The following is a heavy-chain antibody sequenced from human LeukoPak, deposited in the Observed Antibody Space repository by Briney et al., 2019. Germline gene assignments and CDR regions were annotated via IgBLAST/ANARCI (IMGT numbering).Heavy chain of an antibody. Sequence: ASVKVSCKASGYTFTSYDINWVRQATGQGLEWMGWMNPNSGNTGYAQKFQGRVTMTRNTSISTAYMELSSLRSEDTAVYYCARHLPYSSSWYVGYYYYGMDVWGQGTTVTVSS. J-gene: IGHJ6*02. D-gene: IGHD6-13*01. V-gene: IGHV1-8*01. CDR2: MNPNSGNT. CDR3: ARHLPYSSSWYVGYYYYGMDV. CDR1: GYTFTSYD.